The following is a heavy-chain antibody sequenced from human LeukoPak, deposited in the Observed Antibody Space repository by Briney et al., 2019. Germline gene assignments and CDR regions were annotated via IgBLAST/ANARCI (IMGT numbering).Heavy chain of an antibody. D-gene: IGHD1-7*01. V-gene: IGHV1-18*01. J-gene: IGHJ6*02. Sequence: ASVKVSCKASGYTFTSYGISWVRQAPGQGLEWMGWISAHNGNTTYAQKLQGRVTMTTDTSTSTAYMELRSLRSDDTAVYYCARDSIGNWNYAPDLYYYGMDVWGQGTTVTVSS. CDR2: ISAHNGNT. CDR1: GYTFTSYG. CDR3: ARDSIGNWNYAPDLYYYGMDV.